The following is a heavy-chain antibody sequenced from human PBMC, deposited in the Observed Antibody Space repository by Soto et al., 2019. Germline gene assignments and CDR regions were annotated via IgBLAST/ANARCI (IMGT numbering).Heavy chain of an antibody. Sequence: QVQLQESGPGLVKPSGTRSLTCAVSGGPISSSNWWRWVRQRPGKGLERIGEIYHSGSTNYNPSLKIPVTISIGKSKIQFSMKMSAVTAAYTAVYYCARGTDEILTAFYPGAFDIWGQGTMVTVSS. CDR2: IYHSGST. CDR3: ARGTDEILTAFYPGAFDI. D-gene: IGHD3-9*01. J-gene: IGHJ3*02. V-gene: IGHV4-4*02. CDR1: GGPISSSNW.